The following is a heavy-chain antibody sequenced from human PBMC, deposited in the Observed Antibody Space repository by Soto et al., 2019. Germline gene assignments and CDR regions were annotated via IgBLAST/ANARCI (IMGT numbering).Heavy chain of an antibody. D-gene: IGHD4-17*01. CDR2: ISGSGGST. V-gene: IGHV3-23*01. J-gene: IGHJ1*01. CDR3: AKDQVTTVTRESDANQYFQH. CDR1: GFTFSSYA. Sequence: EVQLLESGGGLVQPGGSLRLSCAASGFTFSSYAMSWVRQAPGKGLEWVSAISGSGGSTYYADSVKGRFTISRDNSKNTLYLQMNSLRAEDTAVYYCAKDQVTTVTRESDANQYFQHWGQGTLVTVSS.